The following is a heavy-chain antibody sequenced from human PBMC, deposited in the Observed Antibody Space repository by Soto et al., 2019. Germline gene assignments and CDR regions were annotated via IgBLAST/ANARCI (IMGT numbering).Heavy chain of an antibody. CDR1: GFSLSTSGVG. V-gene: IGHV2-5*02. J-gene: IGHJ5*02. CDR3: GHSQGRQLVLNWFDP. CDR2: IYWDDDK. Sequence: QITLKESGPTLVKPTQTLTLTCTFSGFSLSTSGVGVGWIRQPPGKALEWLALIYWDDDKRYSPSLKSRLTVTKDASKNQVVLTMTNMDPVDTATYDCGHSQGRQLVLNWFDPWGQGTLVTVSS. D-gene: IGHD6-6*01.